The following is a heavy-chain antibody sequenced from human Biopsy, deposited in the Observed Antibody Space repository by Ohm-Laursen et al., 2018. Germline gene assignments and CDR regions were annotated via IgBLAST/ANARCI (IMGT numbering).Heavy chain of an antibody. CDR3: ARDRGYYSDRTVPGYFDL. V-gene: IGHV4-59*01. Sequence: SDTLSLTWTVSGDSISSYYWGWIRQPPGKGLEWIGYVHYTGITDYYPSLQSRVTISVDTSKNHFSLRLRSVTPADTAIYYCARDRGYYSDRTVPGYFDLWGRGTLVTVSS. J-gene: IGHJ2*01. D-gene: IGHD3-22*01. CDR1: GDSISSYY. CDR2: VHYTGIT.